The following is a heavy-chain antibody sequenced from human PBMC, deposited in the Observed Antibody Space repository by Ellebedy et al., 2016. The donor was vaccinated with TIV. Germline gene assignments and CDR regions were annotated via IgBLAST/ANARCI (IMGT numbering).Heavy chain of an antibody. D-gene: IGHD5-18*01. CDR3: AKGQKLGYSYGQFDY. J-gene: IGHJ4*02. CDR1: GFTFSSYA. V-gene: IGHV3-23*01. CDR2: ISGSGGST. Sequence: GGSLRLSXAASGFTFSSYAMSWVRQAPGKGLEWVSAISGSGGSTYYADSVKGRFTISRDNSKNTLYLQMNSLRAEDTAVYYCAKGQKLGYSYGQFDYWGQGTLVTVSS.